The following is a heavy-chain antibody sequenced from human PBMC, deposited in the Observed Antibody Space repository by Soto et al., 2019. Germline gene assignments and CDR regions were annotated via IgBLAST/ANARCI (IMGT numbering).Heavy chain of an antibody. CDR1: GYSFTSYW. J-gene: IGHJ4*02. V-gene: IGHV5-51*01. CDR2: IYPGDSDT. Sequence: GESLKISCNGSGYSFTSYWIGWVRQMPGKGLEWMGIIYPGDSDTRYSPSFQGQVTISADKSISTAYLQWSSLKASDTAMYYCARIPANYDSSGYYFDYWGQGTLVTSPQ. D-gene: IGHD3-22*01. CDR3: ARIPANYDSSGYYFDY.